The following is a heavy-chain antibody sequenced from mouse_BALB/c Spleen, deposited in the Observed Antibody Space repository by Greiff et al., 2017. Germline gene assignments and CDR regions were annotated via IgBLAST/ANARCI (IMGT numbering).Heavy chain of an antibody. D-gene: IGHD1-1*01. V-gene: IGHV5-4*02. CDR1: GFTFSDYY. Sequence: EVMLVESGGGLVKPGGSLKLSCAASGFTFSDYYMYWVRQTPEKRLEWVATISDGGSYTYYPDSVKGRFTISRDNAKNNLYLQMSSLKSEDTAMYYCARVRYYGTSYAMDYWGQGTSVTVSS. CDR3: ARVRYYGTSYAMDY. J-gene: IGHJ4*01. CDR2: ISDGGSYT.